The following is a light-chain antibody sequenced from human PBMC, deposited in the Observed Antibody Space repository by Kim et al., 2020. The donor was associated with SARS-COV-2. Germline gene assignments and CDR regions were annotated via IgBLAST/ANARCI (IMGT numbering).Light chain of an antibody. CDR1: QSVGRN. J-gene: IGKJ3*01. CDR2: GAS. CDR3: QQYNNWPPLT. Sequence: SPGESASHSCRASQSVGRNLAWYQQKPGQAPRLVIYGASTRATGVPARFSGSGYGTEFTLTISSLQSEDFAVYYCQQYNNWPPLTFGPGTKVDIK. V-gene: IGKV3-15*01.